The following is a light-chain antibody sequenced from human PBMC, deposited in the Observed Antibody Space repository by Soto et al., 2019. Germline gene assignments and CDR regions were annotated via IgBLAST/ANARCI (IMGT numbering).Light chain of an antibody. CDR2: DVN. V-gene: IGLV2-14*03. Sequence: SVSGVPGQARAIFCNGNSSDVGSYNSVSWYQQYPGKAPKLMIHDVNNRPSGISDRFSGSKSGNTASLTISGLQAEDEADYYCSSFTSSTSYVFGTGTKVTVL. J-gene: IGLJ1*01. CDR1: SSDVGSYNS. CDR3: SSFTSSTSYV.